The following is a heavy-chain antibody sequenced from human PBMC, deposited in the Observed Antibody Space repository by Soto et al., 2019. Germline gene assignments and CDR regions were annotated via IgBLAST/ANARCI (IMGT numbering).Heavy chain of an antibody. J-gene: IGHJ6*02. Sequence: QVHLQQWGAGLLKPSETLSLTCAVYGGSFSGYYWKWVRQPPGKGLEWIGEIHHSGSANYNPSLKSRVTISVDTSTRLFSLNLNSVTAADTAVYYCATISGVFNDILPASYIPKFYYAMDVWGQGTTVTVSS. CDR2: IHHSGSA. CDR3: ATISGVFNDILPASYIPKFYYAMDV. D-gene: IGHD3-9*01. V-gene: IGHV4-34*01. CDR1: GGSFSGYY.